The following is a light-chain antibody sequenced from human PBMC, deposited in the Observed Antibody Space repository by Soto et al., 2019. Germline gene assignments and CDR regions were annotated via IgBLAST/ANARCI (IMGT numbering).Light chain of an antibody. CDR3: QHYDTLPRT. J-gene: IGKJ1*01. V-gene: IGKV3-20*01. Sequence: ESVLTQSPGTLSVSPGETATLSCRASQSVSGNYLAWYRKLGGEAPSLLVRAATSAASGIPGWINGSACRAFITPTSSLVDPDDAVEYCYQHYDTLPRTFGQGTKVDIK. CDR2: AAT. CDR1: QSVSGNY.